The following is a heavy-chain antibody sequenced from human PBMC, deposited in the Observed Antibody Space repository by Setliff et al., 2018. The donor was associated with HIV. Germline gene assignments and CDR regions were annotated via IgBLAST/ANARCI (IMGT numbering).Heavy chain of an antibody. CDR3: ARYNFRRGYWDYFDY. Sequence: SGPTLVNPTQTLTLTCTFSGFSLSTSGVGVGWIRQPPGKALEWLALIYWDNDERYNPSLKDRLSITKDTSKNQVVLTMTNMDPLDTATYFCARYNFRRGYWDYFDYWGQGTLVTVSS. D-gene: IGHD3-3*01. V-gene: IGHV2-5*02. CDR1: GFSLSTSGVG. CDR2: IYWDNDE. J-gene: IGHJ4*02.